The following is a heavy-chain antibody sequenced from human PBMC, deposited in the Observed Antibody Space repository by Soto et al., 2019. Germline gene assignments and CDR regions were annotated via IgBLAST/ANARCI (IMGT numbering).Heavy chain of an antibody. V-gene: IGHV3-72*01. Sequence: EVQLVESGGGLVQPGGSLRLSCAASGFIFSDHYMDWVRQAPGKGLEWVARITNKANRYTTEYAASVKGRFSISRGDSQNSVYLQMNSLKTEDTAVYYCAREGGHCSGTSCYRPPDYWGQGTLVTVSS. D-gene: IGHD2-2*01. CDR3: AREGGHCSGTSCYRPPDY. CDR2: ITNKANRYTT. CDR1: GFIFSDHY. J-gene: IGHJ4*02.